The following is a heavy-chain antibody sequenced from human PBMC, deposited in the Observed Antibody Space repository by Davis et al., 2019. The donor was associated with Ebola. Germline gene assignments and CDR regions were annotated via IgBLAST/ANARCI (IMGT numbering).Heavy chain of an antibody. CDR1: GGSISSYY. Sequence: PSETLSLTCTVSGGSISSYYWSWIRQPPGKGLEWIGEINHSGSTNYNPSLKSRVTISVDTSKKQFSLKLSSVTAADTAVYYCAREAVAGIVGAFDIWGQGTMVTVSS. CDR2: INHSGST. CDR3: AREAVAGIVGAFDI. D-gene: IGHD6-19*01. J-gene: IGHJ3*02. V-gene: IGHV4-34*01.